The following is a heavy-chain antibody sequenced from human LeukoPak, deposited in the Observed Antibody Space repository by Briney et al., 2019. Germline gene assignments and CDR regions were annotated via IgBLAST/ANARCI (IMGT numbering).Heavy chain of an antibody. CDR2: ISVNGGNT. Sequence: GGSLRLSCAASGFTFDDYAMHWVRQVPGKGLECVSLISVNGGNTYYADSVKGRFTISRDKSKNSLYLQVNSLRTEDTALYYCAKDISNWNSRHFDYWGQGTLVTVSS. CDR1: GFTFDDYA. CDR3: AKDISNWNSRHFDY. J-gene: IGHJ4*02. D-gene: IGHD1-7*01. V-gene: IGHV3-43*02.